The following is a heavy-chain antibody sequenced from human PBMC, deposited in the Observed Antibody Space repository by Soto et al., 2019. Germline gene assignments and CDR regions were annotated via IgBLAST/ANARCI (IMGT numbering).Heavy chain of an antibody. Sequence: SETLSLTCTVSGGSISSYYWSWIRQPPGKGLEWIGYIYYSGSTNYNPSLKSRVTISVDTSKNQFSLKLSSVTAADTAVYYCARGSPYYYDSSGYRWYFDYWGQGTLVTVSS. CDR2: IYYSGST. V-gene: IGHV4-59*01. CDR3: ARGSPYYYDSSGYRWYFDY. D-gene: IGHD3-22*01. CDR1: GGSISSYY. J-gene: IGHJ4*02.